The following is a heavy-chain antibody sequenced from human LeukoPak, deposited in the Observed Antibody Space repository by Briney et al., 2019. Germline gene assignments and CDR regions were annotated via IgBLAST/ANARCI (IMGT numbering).Heavy chain of an antibody. CDR2: IYYSGST. CDR3: ARGMINGGYSDY. D-gene: IGHD3-22*01. Sequence: SETLSLTCAVYGGSFSGYYWSWIRQPPGKGLEWIGYIYYSGSTNYNPSLKSRVTISVDTSKNQFSLKLSSVTAADTAVYYCARGMINGGYSDYWGQGTLVTVSS. V-gene: IGHV4-59*01. J-gene: IGHJ4*02. CDR1: GGSFSGYY.